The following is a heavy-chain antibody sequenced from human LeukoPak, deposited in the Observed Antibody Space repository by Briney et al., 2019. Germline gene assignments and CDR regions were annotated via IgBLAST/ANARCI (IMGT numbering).Heavy chain of an antibody. CDR1: GFTFSNYN. V-gene: IGHV3-21*01. J-gene: IGHJ1*01. CDR3: ARGGYYDSSGYYYVGYFHH. CDR2: ITTSSSYI. Sequence: SGGSLRLSCAASGFTFSNYNMNWVRQAPGKGLEWVSSITTSSSYIYYADSVKGRFTISRDNAKNSLYVQMNSLRAEDTAVYYCARGGYYDSSGYYYVGYFHHWGQGTLVTVSS. D-gene: IGHD3-22*01.